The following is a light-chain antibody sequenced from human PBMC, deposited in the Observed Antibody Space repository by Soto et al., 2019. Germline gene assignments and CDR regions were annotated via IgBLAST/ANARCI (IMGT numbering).Light chain of an antibody. Sequence: EIVLTQSPGTLSLSPGERATLSCRASQSVSSSYLAWYQQKPAQAPRLLIYGASSRATDIPDRFSGSGSETDFTLTISRLEPEDFAVYYCHQYGSSYTFGQGTKLEIK. V-gene: IGKV3-20*01. CDR2: GAS. CDR1: QSVSSSY. J-gene: IGKJ2*01. CDR3: HQYGSSYT.